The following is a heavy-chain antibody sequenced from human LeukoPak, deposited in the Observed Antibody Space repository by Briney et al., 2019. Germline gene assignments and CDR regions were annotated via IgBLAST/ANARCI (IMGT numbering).Heavy chain of an antibody. V-gene: IGHV3-15*01. J-gene: IGHJ6*02. CDR1: GFTFSNAW. CDR2: IKSKTDGGTT. Sequence: GGSLRFSCAASGFTFSNAWMSRVRQAPGKGLEWVGRIKSKTDGGTTDYAAPVKGRFTISRDDSKNTLYLRMNSPKTEDTAVYYCTTSPPEYYSYGMDVWGQGTTVTVSS. CDR3: TTSPPEYYSYGMDV.